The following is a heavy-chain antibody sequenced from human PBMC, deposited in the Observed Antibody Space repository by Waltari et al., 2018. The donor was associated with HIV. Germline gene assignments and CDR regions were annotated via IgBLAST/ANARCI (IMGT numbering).Heavy chain of an antibody. V-gene: IGHV1-2*06. CDR3: ARGEYVTLTHRPPGFCLEF. J-gene: IGHJ3*01. CDR1: GAEFTPYF. D-gene: IGHD3-10*01. CDR2: IKPDSSER. Sequence: LVQPASEVRAPGASVRLSCKASGAEFTPYFNYLLRRGPGQVLEWLGRIKPDSSERTSSKTFQNRVTLTRDTSSASTYMELTRLTPAITATYFCARGEYVTLTHRPPGFCLEFWGQGSVVNVSS.